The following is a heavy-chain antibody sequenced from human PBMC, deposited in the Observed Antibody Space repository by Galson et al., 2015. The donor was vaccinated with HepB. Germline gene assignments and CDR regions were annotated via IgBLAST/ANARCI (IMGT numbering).Heavy chain of an antibody. CDR2: IYSGDGS. CDR1: GFTVSSNY. V-gene: IGHV3-66*01. Sequence: LRLSCAASGFTVSSNYMTWVHQAPGKGLEWVSIIYSGDGSYYADSVKGRFTISRDNSKNTLYLQMNSLGAEDTAVYYCATTYSFYWGQGTLVTVSS. CDR3: ATTYSFY. J-gene: IGHJ4*02. D-gene: IGHD5-18*01.